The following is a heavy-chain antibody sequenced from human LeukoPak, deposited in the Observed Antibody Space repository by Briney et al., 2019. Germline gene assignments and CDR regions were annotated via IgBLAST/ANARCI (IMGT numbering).Heavy chain of an antibody. CDR3: VKDRSAHWLANDAFDI. V-gene: IGHV3-30*14. D-gene: IGHD6-19*01. J-gene: IGHJ3*02. CDR1: GFTFSSYA. Sequence: PGGSLRLSCAASGFTFSSYAMHWVRQAPGKGLEWVAVISYDGSNKFYADSVKGRFTLSRDNSKNTLYLQMSSLRAEDTAVYYCVKDRSAHWLANDAFDIWGQGTMVTVSS. CDR2: ISYDGSNK.